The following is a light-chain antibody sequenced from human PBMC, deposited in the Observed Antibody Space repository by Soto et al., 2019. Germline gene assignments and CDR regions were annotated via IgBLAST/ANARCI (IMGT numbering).Light chain of an antibody. Sequence: QSVPTQPPSASGTPGQRVTISCSGSSSNIGSDTVNWYQQLPGTAPKLLIYSNNQRPSGVPDRFSASKSGTSAPLAISGLQSEDEADYYCAAWDDSMNGYVFGTGTKVTVL. J-gene: IGLJ1*01. CDR3: AAWDDSMNGYV. CDR2: SNN. CDR1: SSNIGSDT. V-gene: IGLV1-44*01.